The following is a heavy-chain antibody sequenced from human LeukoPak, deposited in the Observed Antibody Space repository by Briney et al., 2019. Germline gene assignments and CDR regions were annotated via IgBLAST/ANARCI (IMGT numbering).Heavy chain of an antibody. J-gene: IGHJ4*02. CDR3: ARDPDIVVVPAAAAGY. V-gene: IGHV1-2*02. D-gene: IGHD2-2*01. CDR2: INPNSGGT. CDR1: GYTFTGYY. Sequence: ASVKVSCKASGYTFTGYYMHWVRQAPGQGLEWMGWINPNSGGTNYAQTFQGRVTMTRDTSISTAYMEVSRLRSDDTAVYYCARDPDIVVVPAAAAGYWGQGTLVTVSS.